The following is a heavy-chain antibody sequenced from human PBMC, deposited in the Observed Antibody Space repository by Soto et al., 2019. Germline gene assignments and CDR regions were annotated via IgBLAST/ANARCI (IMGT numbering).Heavy chain of an antibody. V-gene: IGHV3-30*18. Sequence: GGSLRLSCAVSGFTLNNSGMHWIRQAPGKGLEWVAVISFDGSETYYADSMKGRLTISRDNSKNMLQLQMNSLRAEDTAIYYCAKDRVPGAYGHYYGMDVWGQGTTVTVSS. CDR3: AKDRVPGAYGHYYGMDV. D-gene: IGHD6-19*01. J-gene: IGHJ6*02. CDR2: ISFDGSET. CDR1: GFTLNNSG.